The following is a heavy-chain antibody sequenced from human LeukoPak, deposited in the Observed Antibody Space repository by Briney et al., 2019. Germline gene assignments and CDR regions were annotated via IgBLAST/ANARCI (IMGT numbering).Heavy chain of an antibody. D-gene: IGHD3-22*01. CDR3: AKRTYYDSSGYYLDY. CDR2: IYYSGST. Sequence: PSETLSLTCTVSGGSISSSSYYWGWIRQPPGKGLEWIGSIYYSGSTYYNPSLKSRVTISVDTSKNQFSLKLSSVTAADTAVYYFAKRTYYDSSGYYLDYWGQGTLVTVSS. CDR1: GGSISSSSYY. V-gene: IGHV4-39*01. J-gene: IGHJ4*02.